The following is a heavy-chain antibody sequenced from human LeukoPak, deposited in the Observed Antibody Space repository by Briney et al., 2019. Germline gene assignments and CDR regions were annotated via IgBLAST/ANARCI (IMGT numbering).Heavy chain of an antibody. CDR3: ARDHKGGDGADAFDI. CDR1: GFTFSSYA. V-gene: IGHV3-30-3*01. J-gene: IGHJ3*02. D-gene: IGHD5-24*01. Sequence: GGSLRLSCAASGFTFSSYAMHWVRQAPGKGLEWVAVISYDGSNKYYADSVKGRFTISRDNSKNTLYLQMDSLRAEDTALYYCARDHKGGDGADAFDIWGHGTMVTVSS. CDR2: ISYDGSNK.